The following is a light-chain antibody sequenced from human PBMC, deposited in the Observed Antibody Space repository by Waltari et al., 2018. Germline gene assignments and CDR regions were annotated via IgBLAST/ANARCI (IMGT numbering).Light chain of an antibody. Sequence: QSILTQPPSVSGAPGQRVFISCSGSNSNIGSHPANWYQHPPGAAPRLFIYVNDQRASGVPERVSGSKSGTSASLAISDLQFDDEADYYCASWDDSLSVNVFGSGTKVTVL. CDR2: VND. CDR1: NSNIGSHP. CDR3: ASWDDSLSVNV. J-gene: IGLJ6*01. V-gene: IGLV1-44*01.